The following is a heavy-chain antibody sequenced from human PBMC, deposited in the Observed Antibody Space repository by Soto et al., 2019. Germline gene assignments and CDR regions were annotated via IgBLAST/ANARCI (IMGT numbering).Heavy chain of an antibody. Sequence: GASVKVSCKASGYTFTSYYMHWVRQAPGQGLEWMGIINPSGGSTSYAQKFQGRVTMTRDTSTSTVYMELSSLRSEDTAVYYCARDPWGLPSAGNWFDPWGQGTLVTVSS. CDR1: GYTFTSYY. V-gene: IGHV1-46*03. J-gene: IGHJ5*02. CDR2: INPSGGST. D-gene: IGHD3-16*01. CDR3: ARDPWGLPSAGNWFDP.